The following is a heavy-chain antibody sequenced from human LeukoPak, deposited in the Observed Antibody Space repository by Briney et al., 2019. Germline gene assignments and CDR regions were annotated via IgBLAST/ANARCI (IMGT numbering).Heavy chain of an antibody. CDR1: GFSLTSYA. Sequence: GGSLRLSCVASGFSLTSYAMHWVRQAPGKGLEWVTILSSDGITQNYADSVRGRSTISRDDSKKTLYLQMNSLRREDTAIYYCARGAPRVVAFDHWGQGALVTVSS. V-gene: IGHV3-30*04. D-gene: IGHD3-22*01. J-gene: IGHJ4*02. CDR2: LSSDGITQ. CDR3: ARGAPRVVAFDH.